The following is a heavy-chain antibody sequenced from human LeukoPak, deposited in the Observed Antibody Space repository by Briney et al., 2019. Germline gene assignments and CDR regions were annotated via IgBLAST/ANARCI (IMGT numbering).Heavy chain of an antibody. Sequence: SETLSLTCTVSGGSISSSRYSWGWIRQPPGKGLEWVGSIFYSGSTYYNVSLMSRVTISVDMSKNQFSLKLASLTAADTAVYYCARDESDGSDAFDIWGQGTMVTVSS. J-gene: IGHJ3*02. CDR2: IFYSGST. D-gene: IGHD2-2*03. V-gene: IGHV4-39*02. CDR1: GGSISSSRYS. CDR3: ARDESDGSDAFDI.